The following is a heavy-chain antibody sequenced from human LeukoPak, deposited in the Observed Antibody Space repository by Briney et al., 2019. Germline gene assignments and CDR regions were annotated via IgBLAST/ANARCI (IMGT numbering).Heavy chain of an antibody. CDR3: ARLGFVVPAVIFDY. J-gene: IGHJ4*02. D-gene: IGHD2-2*02. CDR2: INPNSGGT. V-gene: IGHV1-2*02. CDR1: GYTFTGYY. Sequence: ASVKVSCKASGYTFTGYYMHWVRQAPGQGLEWMGWINPNSGGTNYAQKFQGRVTMTRDTSISTAYMELSRLRSDDTAMYYCARLGFVVPAVIFDYWGQGTLVTVSS.